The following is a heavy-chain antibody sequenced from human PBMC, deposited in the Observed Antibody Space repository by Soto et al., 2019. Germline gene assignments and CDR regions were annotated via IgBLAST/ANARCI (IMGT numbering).Heavy chain of an antibody. J-gene: IGHJ6*02. Sequence: QVQLVESGGGVVQPGRSLRLSCAATGFTFSSYAMHWVRQAPGKGLEWVAVISYDGSNKYYADSVKGRFTISRDNSKNTLYRQMNSLRAEDTAVYYCARNYGDYGGFSYYYYGMDGWGQVTTVTVSS. D-gene: IGHD4-17*01. CDR2: ISYDGSNK. V-gene: IGHV3-30-3*01. CDR1: GFTFSSYA. CDR3: ARNYGDYGGFSYYYYGMDG.